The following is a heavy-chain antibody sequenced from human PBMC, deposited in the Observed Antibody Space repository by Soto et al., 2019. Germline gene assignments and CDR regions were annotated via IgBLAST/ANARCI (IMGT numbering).Heavy chain of an antibody. J-gene: IGHJ6*02. CDR2: IIPICGTA. Sequence: GASVKVSCKASGGTFSSYAISWVRQAPGQGLEWMGGIIPICGTANYAQKFQRRVTITADESTSTAYMELSSLRSEDTAVYYCARVLDCRGGRCLEDYYYGCYVWGQGTTVTVSS. V-gene: IGHV1-69*13. CDR1: GGTFSSYA. CDR3: ARVLDCRGGRCLEDYYYGCYV. D-gene: IGHD2-15*01.